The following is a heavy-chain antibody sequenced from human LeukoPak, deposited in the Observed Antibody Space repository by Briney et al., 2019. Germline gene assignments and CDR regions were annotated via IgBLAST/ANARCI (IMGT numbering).Heavy chain of an antibody. D-gene: IGHD2/OR15-2a*01. V-gene: IGHV4-34*01. J-gene: IGHJ4*02. Sequence: PSETLSLTCAVYGGSFSGYYWSWIRQPPGKGLEWIGEINHSGSTNYNPSLKSRVTISVDTSKNQFSLKLSSVTAADTAVYYCARRGLGFYARTGIDYWGQGTLVTVSS. CDR1: GGSFSGYY. CDR3: ARRGLGFYARTGIDY. CDR2: INHSGST.